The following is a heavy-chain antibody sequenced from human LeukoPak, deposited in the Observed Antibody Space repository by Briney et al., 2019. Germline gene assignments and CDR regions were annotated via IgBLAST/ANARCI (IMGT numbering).Heavy chain of an antibody. Sequence: ASVKTSCKVSGYTFTDYYMHWVQQAPGKGLEWMGLVDPEDGETIYAEKFQGRVTVTADTSTDTAYMELSSLRSEDTAVYYCATDPEVLAMVRGVIITQRGNWGQGTLVTVSS. CDR1: GYTFTDYY. CDR2: VDPEDGET. J-gene: IGHJ4*02. V-gene: IGHV1-69-2*01. D-gene: IGHD3-10*01. CDR3: ATDPEVLAMVRGVIITQRGN.